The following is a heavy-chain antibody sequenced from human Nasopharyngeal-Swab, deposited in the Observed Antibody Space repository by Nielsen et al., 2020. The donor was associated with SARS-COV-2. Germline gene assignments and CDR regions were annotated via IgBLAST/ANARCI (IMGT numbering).Heavy chain of an antibody. D-gene: IGHD7-27*01. V-gene: IGHV4-59*13. J-gene: IGHJ6*02. CDR2: IYYSGST. CDR1: GGSISSYY. CDR3: ARDSWGRGVYYYYGMDV. Sequence: SETLSLTCTVSGGSISSYYWSWIRQPPGKGLEWIGYIYYSGSTNYNPSLKSRVTISVDTSKNQFSLKLSSVTAADTAMYYCARDSWGRGVYYYYGMDVWGQGTTVTVSS.